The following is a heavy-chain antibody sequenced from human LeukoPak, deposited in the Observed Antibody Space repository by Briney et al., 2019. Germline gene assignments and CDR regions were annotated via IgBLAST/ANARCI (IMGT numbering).Heavy chain of an antibody. CDR1: GGSISSTSYY. V-gene: IGHV4-39*07. J-gene: IGHJ4*02. D-gene: IGHD3-10*01. Sequence: SETLSLTCTVSGGSISSTSYYWGWIRQPPGKGLEWIGTIYYSGSTYYNPSLKSRVTISVDTSKNQFSLKLSSVTAADTAVYYCARTLAFGVGGYFDYWGQGTLVTVSS. CDR3: ARTLAFGVGGYFDY. CDR2: IYYSGST.